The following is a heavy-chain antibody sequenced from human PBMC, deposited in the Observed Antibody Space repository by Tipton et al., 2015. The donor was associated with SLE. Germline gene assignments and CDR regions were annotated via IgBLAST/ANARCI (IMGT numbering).Heavy chain of an antibody. V-gene: IGHV4-34*01. CDR1: GGSFSGYY. J-gene: IGHJ2*01. CDR2: INHSGST. D-gene: IGHD4-17*01. Sequence: TLSLTCAVYGGSFSGYYCSWIRQPPGKGLEWIGEINHSGSTNYNPSLKSRVTLSVDTSKNQFSLKLSSVTAADTAVYYCARDHGDYGDYFWYFDLWGRGTLVTVSS. CDR3: ARDHGDYGDYFWYFDL.